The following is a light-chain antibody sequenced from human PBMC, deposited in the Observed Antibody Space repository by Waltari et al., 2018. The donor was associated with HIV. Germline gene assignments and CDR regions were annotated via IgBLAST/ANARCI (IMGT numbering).Light chain of an antibody. J-gene: IGKJ5*01. CDR2: GAS. Sequence: EIVLTQSPDTLSLSPGEGATLSCRASQSLRRTYLAGYQQKPGQAPMLLIYGASTRATGIPEWFSGGGSGTDFTLIISRLEPEDFAVYYCQQYDNSPVTFGQGTRLEMK. CDR1: QSLRRTY. CDR3: QQYDNSPVT. V-gene: IGKV3-20*01.